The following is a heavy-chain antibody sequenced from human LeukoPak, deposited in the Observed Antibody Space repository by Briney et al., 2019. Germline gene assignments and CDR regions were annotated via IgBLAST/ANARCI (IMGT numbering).Heavy chain of an antibody. CDR1: GGTFSSYA. CDR3: AKTPLNGYYDSSPRAFDI. CDR2: ISHILGIA. D-gene: IGHD3-22*01. V-gene: IGHV1-69*04. Sequence: SSVKVSCKASGGTFSSYAISWVRQAPGQGLEWMGRISHILGIANYAQKFQGRVTITTDKSTSTAYMELSSLRSEDTAVYYCAKTPLNGYYDSSPRAFDIWGQGTMVTVSS. J-gene: IGHJ3*02.